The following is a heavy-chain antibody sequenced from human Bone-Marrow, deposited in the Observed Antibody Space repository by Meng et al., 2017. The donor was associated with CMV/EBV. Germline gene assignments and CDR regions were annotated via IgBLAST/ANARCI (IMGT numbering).Heavy chain of an antibody. J-gene: IGHJ6*02. CDR1: GGSISSYY. CDR2: INHSGST. Sequence: SETLSLTCTVSGGSISSYYWSWIRQPPGKGLEWIGEINHSGSTNYNPSLKSRVTISVDTSKNQFSLKLSSVTAADTAVYYCAGSGSLSFPGYYYYYGMDVWGQGTTVTVSS. CDR3: AGSGSLSFPGYYYYYGMDV. V-gene: IGHV4-34*01. D-gene: IGHD1-26*01.